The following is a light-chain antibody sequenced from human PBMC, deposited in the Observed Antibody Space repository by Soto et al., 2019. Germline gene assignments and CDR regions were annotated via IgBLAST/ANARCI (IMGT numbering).Light chain of an antibody. V-gene: IGKV3-15*01. Sequence: IVLTQSPGTLSLAPVERATLSCRAIQSVDTNYLAWYQQKPGQAPRLLIYGASTRATGLPARFSGSGSGTDFTLTISSLQSEDFAVYYCQQYNTWPPITFGQGTRLEIK. CDR3: QQYNTWPPIT. CDR2: GAS. CDR1: QSVDTN. J-gene: IGKJ5*01.